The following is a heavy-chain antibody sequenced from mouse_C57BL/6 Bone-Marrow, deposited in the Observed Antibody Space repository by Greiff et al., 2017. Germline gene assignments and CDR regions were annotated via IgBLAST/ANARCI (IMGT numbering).Heavy chain of an antibody. Sequence: QVQLQQPGAELVKPGASVKLSCKASGYTFTSYWMQWVKQRPGQGLEWIGEIDPSDSYTNYNQKFKGQATLTVDTSSSTAYMQLSSLTSEDSAVYYCARWGYYGSSLAWFAYWGQGTLVTVSA. J-gene: IGHJ3*01. D-gene: IGHD1-1*01. V-gene: IGHV1-50*01. CDR3: ARWGYYGSSLAWFAY. CDR2: IDPSDSYT. CDR1: GYTFTSYW.